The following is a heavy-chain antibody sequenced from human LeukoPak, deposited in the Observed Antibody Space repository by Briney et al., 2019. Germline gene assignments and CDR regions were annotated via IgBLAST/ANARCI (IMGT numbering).Heavy chain of an antibody. CDR2: ISGSGGST. CDR1: GFTFSSYG. CDR3: ARDTMVRGIMPIFDP. D-gene: IGHD3-10*01. J-gene: IGHJ5*02. V-gene: IGHV3-23*01. Sequence: GSLRLSCAASGFTFSSYGMSWVRQAPGKGLEWVSAISGSGGSTYYADSVKGRFTISRDNSKNTLYLQMNSLRAEDTAVYYCARDTMVRGIMPIFDPWGQGTLVTVSS.